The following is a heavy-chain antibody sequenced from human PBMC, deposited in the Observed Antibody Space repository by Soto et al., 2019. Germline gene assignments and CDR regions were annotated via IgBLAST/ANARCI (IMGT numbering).Heavy chain of an antibody. CDR3: ARVRSSSWCRQPGN. CDR1: GFTFSSYW. Sequence: EVQLVESGGGLVQPGGSLRLSCAASGFTFSSYWMSWVRQAPGKGLEWVANIKQDGSEKYYVDSVKGRFTISRDNAKNSLYLQMNSLRAADTSVYYCARVRSSSWCRQPGNWGQGTLVTVSS. CDR2: IKQDGSEK. V-gene: IGHV3-7*01. D-gene: IGHD6-13*01. J-gene: IGHJ4*02.